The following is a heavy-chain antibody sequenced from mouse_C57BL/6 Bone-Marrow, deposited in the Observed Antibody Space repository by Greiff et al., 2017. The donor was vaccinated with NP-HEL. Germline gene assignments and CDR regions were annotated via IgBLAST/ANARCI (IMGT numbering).Heavy chain of an antibody. CDR1: GYTFTSYW. D-gene: IGHD3-2*02. Sequence: QVQLQQPGAELVKPGASVKMSCKASGYTFTSYWITWVKQRPGQGLEWIGDIYPGSGSTNYNEKFKSKATLTVDTSSSTAYMQLSSLTSEDSAVYYCARSIDSSGYKKDYWGQGTTLTVSS. J-gene: IGHJ2*01. V-gene: IGHV1-55*01. CDR3: ARSIDSSGYKKDY. CDR2: IYPGSGST.